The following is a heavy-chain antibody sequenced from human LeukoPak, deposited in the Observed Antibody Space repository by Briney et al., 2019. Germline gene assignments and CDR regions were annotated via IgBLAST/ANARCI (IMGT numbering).Heavy chain of an antibody. D-gene: IGHD5-24*01. J-gene: IGHJ4*02. CDR3: AGRGDGYNWGYYFDY. CDR2: IKQDGSQE. CDR1: RFTLSTYW. Sequence: PGGSLRLSCAASRFTLSTYWMSWVRQAPGKGLEWVAHIKQDGSQEYYVDSVKGRFTISRDSAKNSLYLQMNSLRAEDTAVYYCAGRGDGYNWGYYFDYWGQGTLVTVSS. V-gene: IGHV3-7*01.